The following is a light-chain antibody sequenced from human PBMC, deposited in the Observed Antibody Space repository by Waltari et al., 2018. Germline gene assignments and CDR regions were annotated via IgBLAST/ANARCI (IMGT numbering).Light chain of an antibody. CDR2: CAS. Sequence: EIVMTQSPATLSVSPGESATLSCRASQSVSSNLAWYQQKPGPAPRLLIYCASTRATGIPATFSGSGSGTEFTLTLSSMQSEDFDVYYCQQYNNWISWTFGQGTKVEIK. CDR3: QQYNNWISWT. CDR1: QSVSSN. J-gene: IGKJ1*01. V-gene: IGKV3-15*01.